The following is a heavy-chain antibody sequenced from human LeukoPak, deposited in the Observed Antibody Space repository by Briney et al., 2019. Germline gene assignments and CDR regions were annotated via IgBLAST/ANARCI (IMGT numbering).Heavy chain of an antibody. V-gene: IGHV4-59*01. CDR3: ARGGSSSWYAFDY. J-gene: IGHJ4*02. CDR1: GGSFSSYY. Sequence: SETLSLTCTVSGGSFSSYYWSWIRQPPGQGLEWIGYLYYSGSTNYNPSLKSRVTISVDTSKNQFSLELSSVTAADTAVYYCARGGSSSWYAFDYWGQGTLVTVSS. CDR2: LYYSGST. D-gene: IGHD6-13*01.